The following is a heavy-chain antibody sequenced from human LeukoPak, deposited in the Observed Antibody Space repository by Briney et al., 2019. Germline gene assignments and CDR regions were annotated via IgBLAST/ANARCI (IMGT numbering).Heavy chain of an antibody. CDR3: ARVLSDLRDDSFDV. J-gene: IGHJ3*01. V-gene: IGHV3-33*01. CDR1: GFIFNTYG. Sequence: GRSLRLSCAASGFIFNTYGMHWVRQAPGKGLEWVALIWYDGSNTNYADSVKGRFTISRDNSKNTLYLQLNSLRAEDTAVYYCARVLSDLRDDSFDVWGQGTMVTVSS. CDR2: IWYDGSNT.